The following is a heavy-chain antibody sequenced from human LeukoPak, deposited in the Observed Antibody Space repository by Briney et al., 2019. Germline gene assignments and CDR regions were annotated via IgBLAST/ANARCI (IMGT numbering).Heavy chain of an antibody. CDR3: AGASSEGVVIDATSFDL. V-gene: IGHV3-66*01. Sequence: GGSLRLSCAVSGFIGIDGYMSRVRQAPGKGLEWLSVIYRGGVTYYADSVKGRFTISRDNSKNTWHLQLNSLRAEDTAVYYCAGASSEGVVIDATSFDLWGQGTMVIVSS. CDR1: GFIGIDGY. J-gene: IGHJ4*02. CDR2: IYRGGVT. D-gene: IGHD2-15*01.